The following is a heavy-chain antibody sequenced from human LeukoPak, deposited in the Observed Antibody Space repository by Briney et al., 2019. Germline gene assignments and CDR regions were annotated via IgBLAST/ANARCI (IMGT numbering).Heavy chain of an antibody. CDR2: INHSGST. D-gene: IGHD3-10*01. CDR3: VRGEGYGSGSYQKYYFDY. CDR1: GGSFSGYY. Sequence: PSETLSLTCAVYGGSFSGYYWSWIRQPPGKGLEWIGEINHSGSTNYNPSLKSRVTISVDTSKNQFSLKLSSVTAADTAVYYCVRGEGYGSGSYQKYYFDYWGQGTLVTVSS. V-gene: IGHV4-34*01. J-gene: IGHJ4*02.